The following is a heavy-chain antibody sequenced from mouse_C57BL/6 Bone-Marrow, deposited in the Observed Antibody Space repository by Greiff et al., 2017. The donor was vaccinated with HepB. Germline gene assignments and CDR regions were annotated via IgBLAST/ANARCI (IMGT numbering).Heavy chain of an antibody. CDR2: IRSKSSNYAT. D-gene: IGHD1-1*01. Sequence: EVQGVESGGGLVQPKGSLKLSCAASGFTFNTYAMHWVRQAPGKGLEWVARIRSKSSNYATYYADSVKDRFTISRDDSQSMLYLQMNNLKTEDTAMYYCVRGTTVVAPYAMDYWGQGTSVTVSS. V-gene: IGHV10-3*01. CDR1: GFTFNTYA. J-gene: IGHJ4*01. CDR3: VRGTTVVAPYAMDY.